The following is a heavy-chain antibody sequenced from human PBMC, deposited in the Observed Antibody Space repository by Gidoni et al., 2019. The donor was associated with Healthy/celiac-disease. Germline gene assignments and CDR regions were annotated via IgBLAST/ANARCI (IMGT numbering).Heavy chain of an antibody. D-gene: IGHD1-26*01. Sequence: QVQLVQSGAEVKKPGASVTVSCKASGYTFTGYFMHWVRQPPGQGLEWMGRSNPNSGGTNYAQKFKGRVNMTRETSISTAYMELSRLRSDDTAVYYCAYGPSVGAEDAFDIWGQGTMVTVSS. V-gene: IGHV1-2*06. CDR2: SNPNSGGT. CDR3: AYGPSVGAEDAFDI. J-gene: IGHJ3*02. CDR1: GYTFTGYF.